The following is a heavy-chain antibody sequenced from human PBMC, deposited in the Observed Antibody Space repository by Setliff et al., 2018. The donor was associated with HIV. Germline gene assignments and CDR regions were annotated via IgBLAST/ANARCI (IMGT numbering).Heavy chain of an antibody. D-gene: IGHD6-13*01. CDR2: ITYSGST. Sequence: PSETRSLACPVSGGSISGYYWSWIRQPPVKGLEWIGYITYSGSTKYNPSLKSRVTISIDTSQNQFSLNLSSVTPADTSVYYCASHAPYTSSWNAAAFDIWGQGTMVTVSS. V-gene: IGHV4-59*01. CDR1: GGSISGYY. J-gene: IGHJ3*02. CDR3: ASHAPYTSSWNAAAFDI.